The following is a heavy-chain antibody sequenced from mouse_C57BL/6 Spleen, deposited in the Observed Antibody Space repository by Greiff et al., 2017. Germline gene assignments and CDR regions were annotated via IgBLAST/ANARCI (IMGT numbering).Heavy chain of an antibody. CDR1: GFSLTSYG. D-gene: IGHD4-1*01. CDR2: IWSGGST. J-gene: IGHJ4*01. V-gene: IGHV2-2*01. Sequence: QVQLKQSGPGLVQPSQSLSITCTVSGFSLTSYGVHWVRQSPGKGLEWLGVIWSGGSTDYNAAFISRLSISKDNSKSQVFFKMNSLQADDTAIYYCARKGNWEDYAMDYWGQGTSVTVSS. CDR3: ARKGNWEDYAMDY.